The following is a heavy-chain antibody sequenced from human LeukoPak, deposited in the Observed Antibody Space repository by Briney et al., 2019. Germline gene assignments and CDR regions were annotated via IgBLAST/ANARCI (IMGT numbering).Heavy chain of an antibody. CDR2: ISDSGGST. CDR3: ARDREDIVLMVYATEYYFDY. Sequence: PGGSLRLSCAASGFTFTSYAMSWVRQAPGKGLEWVSTISDSGGSTYYADSVKGRFTISRDNSKNTLYLQMNSLRAEDTAVYYCARDREDIVLMVYATEYYFDYWGQGTLVTVSS. CDR1: GFTFTSYA. J-gene: IGHJ4*02. V-gene: IGHV3-23*01. D-gene: IGHD2-8*01.